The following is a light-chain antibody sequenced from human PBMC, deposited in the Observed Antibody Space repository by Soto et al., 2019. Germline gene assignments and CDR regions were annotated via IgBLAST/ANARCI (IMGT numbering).Light chain of an antibody. Sequence: QSALTQPASVSGSPGRSITISCTGSSSDVGTCNYVSWYQQHPGKAPKLIIFEVLNRPSGVSNRFSAFKFGNTASLTISGLQAEDEADYFCSSCTGSSTVVFGGGTKLTVL. CDR1: SSDVGTCNY. CDR2: EVL. J-gene: IGLJ2*01. CDR3: SSCTGSSTVV. V-gene: IGLV2-14*01.